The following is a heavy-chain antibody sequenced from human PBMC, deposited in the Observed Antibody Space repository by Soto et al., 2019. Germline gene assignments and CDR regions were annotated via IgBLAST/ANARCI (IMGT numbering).Heavy chain of an antibody. CDR3: EKDYEFFVN. D-gene: IGHD3-3*01. V-gene: IGHV3-23*01. Sequence: VGSLRLSCEGSGFTFGSHSMTWVRQAPGKGLEWVSAIDGNGISKYYADSVKGRFTISRDNSKNTLYLQMNSLGPEDTAVYFCEKDYEFFVNWGQGTLVTVSS. J-gene: IGHJ4*02. CDR2: IDGNGISK. CDR1: GFTFGSHS.